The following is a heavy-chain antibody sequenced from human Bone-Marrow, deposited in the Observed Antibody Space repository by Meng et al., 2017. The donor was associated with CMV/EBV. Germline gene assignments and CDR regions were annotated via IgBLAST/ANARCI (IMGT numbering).Heavy chain of an antibody. CDR1: GFTFNDYY. CDR3: AKGSHSSGWPRDWFDP. Sequence: GGSLRLSCAASGFTFNDYYMTWIRQAPGKGLEWVSYISNSGTAIYYADSVKGRFTISRDNSKNTLYLQMNSLRAEDTAVYYCAKGSHSSGWPRDWFDPWGQGTLVTVSS. CDR2: ISNSGTAI. V-gene: IGHV3-11*04. D-gene: IGHD6-19*01. J-gene: IGHJ5*02.